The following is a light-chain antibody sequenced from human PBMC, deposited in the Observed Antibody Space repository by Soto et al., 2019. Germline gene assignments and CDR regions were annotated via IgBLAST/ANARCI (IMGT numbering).Light chain of an antibody. Sequence: NFMLTQPHSVSESPGKTVTISCTRSSGSIASNYVQWYQQRPGSAPTTVIYEDNQRPSGVPDRFSGSIDSSSNSDSLTISGLKTEDEADYYCQSYDSSTHGVFGGGTKLTVL. CDR1: SGSIASNY. CDR2: EDN. J-gene: IGLJ3*02. CDR3: QSYDSSTHGV. V-gene: IGLV6-57*03.